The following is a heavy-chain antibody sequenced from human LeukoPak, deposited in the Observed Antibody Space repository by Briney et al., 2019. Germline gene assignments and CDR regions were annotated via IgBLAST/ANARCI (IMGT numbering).Heavy chain of an antibody. CDR3: ARGRYESTRLSAYYYYYMDV. V-gene: IGHV4-4*07. CDR1: GGSISSYY. D-gene: IGHD1-14*01. CDR2: IYTSGST. Sequence: SETLSLTCTVSGGSISSYYWSWIRPAGKGLEWIGRIYTSGSTIYNPSLKSRVTMSVDTSKNQFSLKLSSVTAAGTAVYYCARGRYESTRLSAYYYYYMDVWGKGTTVTVSS. J-gene: IGHJ6*03.